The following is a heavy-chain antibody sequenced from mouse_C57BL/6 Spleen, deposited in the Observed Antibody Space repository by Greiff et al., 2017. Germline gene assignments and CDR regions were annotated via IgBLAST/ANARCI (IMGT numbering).Heavy chain of an antibody. D-gene: IGHD3-2*02. J-gene: IGHJ2*01. Sequence: VQLQQPGAELVMPGASVKLSCKASGYTFTSYWMHWVKQRPGQGLEWIGEIDPSDSDTNYNQKFKGKSTLTVDKSSSTAYMQLSSLTSEDSAVYYCARENSSGDYFDYWGQGTTLTVSS. CDR3: ARENSSGDYFDY. CDR1: GYTFTSYW. CDR2: IDPSDSDT. V-gene: IGHV1-69*01.